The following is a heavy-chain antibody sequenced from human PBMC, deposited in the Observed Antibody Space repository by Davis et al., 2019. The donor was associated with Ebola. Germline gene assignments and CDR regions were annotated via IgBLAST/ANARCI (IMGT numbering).Heavy chain of an antibody. CDR3: AREGGRYYDSSGYVFDI. V-gene: IGHV1-46*01. CDR1: GYRFTSYY. D-gene: IGHD3-22*01. CDR2: INPITGGT. Sequence: ASVKVSCKASGYRFTSYYMHWVRQAPGQGLEWMGIINPITGGTSYAQNFQVRVNMTRDTSTSTVYMELSSVRSEDTAVYYCAREGGRYYDSSGYVFDIWGQGTMAKVSS. J-gene: IGHJ3*02.